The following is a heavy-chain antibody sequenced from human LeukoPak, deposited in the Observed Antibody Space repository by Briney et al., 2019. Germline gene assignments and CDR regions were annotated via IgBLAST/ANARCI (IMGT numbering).Heavy chain of an antibody. V-gene: IGHV3-30*03. Sequence: AGGSLRLSCAASGFTFSSYGMHWVRQAPGKGLEWVAVISYDGSNKYYADSVKGRFTISRDNSKNTLYLQMNSLRAEDTAVYYCARDIVDYWGQGTLVTVSS. CDR3: ARDIVDY. D-gene: IGHD3-16*02. J-gene: IGHJ4*02. CDR1: GFTFSSYG. CDR2: ISYDGSNK.